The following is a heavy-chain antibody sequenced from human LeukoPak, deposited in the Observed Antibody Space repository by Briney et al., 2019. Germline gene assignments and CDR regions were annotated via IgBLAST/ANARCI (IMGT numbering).Heavy chain of an antibody. CDR3: ARAANSVAYGMDV. CDR2: IFSGGST. J-gene: IGHJ6*02. D-gene: IGHD2-15*01. Sequence: GGSLRLSCAASGFTVSSNYMSWVRQAPGKGLEWVSVIFSGGSTYYADSVRGRFTISRHNSKNRRYLQTNSLRAEDTAVYYCARAANSVAYGMDVWGQGTTVTVSS. CDR1: GFTVSSNY. V-gene: IGHV3-53*04.